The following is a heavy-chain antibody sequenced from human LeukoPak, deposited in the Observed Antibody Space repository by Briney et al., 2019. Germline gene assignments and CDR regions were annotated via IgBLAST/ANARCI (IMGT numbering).Heavy chain of an antibody. Sequence: PGGSLRLSCAASGFTFSSYGMSWVRQAPGKGLEWVSAISGSGGSTYYADSVKGRFTISRDNSKNTLYLQMSSLRAEDTAVYYCARDCSGDNCYSRSDAFDIWGQGTMVTVSS. CDR1: GFTFSSYG. J-gene: IGHJ3*02. CDR2: ISGSGGST. D-gene: IGHD2-15*01. V-gene: IGHV3-23*01. CDR3: ARDCSGDNCYSRSDAFDI.